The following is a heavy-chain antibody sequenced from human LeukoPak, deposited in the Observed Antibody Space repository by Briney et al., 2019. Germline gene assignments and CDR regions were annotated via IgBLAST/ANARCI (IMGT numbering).Heavy chain of an antibody. CDR3: ARESGSYSYFDY. J-gene: IGHJ4*02. CDR2: MNPNSGNT. D-gene: IGHD1-26*01. Sequence: ASVKVSCKASGYTFTSYDINWVRQATGQGLEWMGWMNPNSGNTGYAQKFQGRVTMTTDTSTSTAYMELRSLRSDDTAVYYCARESGSYSYFDYWGQGTLVTVSS. CDR1: GYTFTSYD. V-gene: IGHV1-8*01.